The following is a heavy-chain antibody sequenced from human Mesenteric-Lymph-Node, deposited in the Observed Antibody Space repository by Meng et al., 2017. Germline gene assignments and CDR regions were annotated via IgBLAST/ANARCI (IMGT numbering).Heavy chain of an antibody. D-gene: IGHD5-24*01. Sequence: QLRLVHSGAEVKKTGPSVKVSCKASGYTFTYRYLHWVRQAPGQALEWMGWITPFNGNTNYAQKFQDRVTITRNTSISTAYMELSSLRSEDTAVYYCARGQRDGYNRYWGQGTLVTVSS. CDR2: ITPFNGNT. CDR1: GYTFTYRY. CDR3: ARGQRDGYNRY. J-gene: IGHJ4*02. V-gene: IGHV1-45*02.